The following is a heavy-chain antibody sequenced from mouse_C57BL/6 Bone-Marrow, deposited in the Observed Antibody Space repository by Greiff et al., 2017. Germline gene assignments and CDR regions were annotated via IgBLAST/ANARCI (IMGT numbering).Heavy chain of an antibody. Sequence: VQRVESGPGLVQPSQTLSITCTVSGFSLTSYGVHWVRQSPGKGLEWLGVIWRGGSTDYNAAFISRLSISKDNSKSQVFFKMNSLQADDTAIYYCARHITTVHYYAMDYWGQGTSVTVSS. D-gene: IGHD1-1*01. J-gene: IGHJ4*01. V-gene: IGHV2-2*01. CDR1: GFSLTSYG. CDR3: ARHITTVHYYAMDY. CDR2: IWRGGST.